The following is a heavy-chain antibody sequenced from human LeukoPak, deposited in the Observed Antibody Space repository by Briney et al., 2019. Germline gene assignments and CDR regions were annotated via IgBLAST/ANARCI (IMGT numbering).Heavy chain of an antibody. D-gene: IGHD6-13*01. Sequence: GGSLRLPCAASGLTFSSCGMSWVRQAPGKGLEWVSTISATGANTYYADSVKGRFTISRDNTKSTLYLQMNSLRVEGPAVYYRSIRRYDTSRLDLFAPCDQGSLVTVSS. CDR1: GLTFSSCG. J-gene: IGHJ5*02. CDR3: SIRRYDTSRLDLFAP. V-gene: IGHV3-23*01. CDR2: ISATGANT.